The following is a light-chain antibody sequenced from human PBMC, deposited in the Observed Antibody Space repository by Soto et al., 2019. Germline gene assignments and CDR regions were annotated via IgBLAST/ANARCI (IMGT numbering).Light chain of an antibody. CDR3: QQYDNLPLI. CDR1: QDIRKY. V-gene: IGKV1-33*01. J-gene: IGKJ5*01. Sequence: DIQMTQSPSSVSASVGDRVTITCQATQDIRKYLNWYQQKPGKAPKLLIYDASSLETGVPSRFSGSGSGTDFTLTISSLQPEDFATYYCQQYDNLPLIFGQGTRLEI. CDR2: DAS.